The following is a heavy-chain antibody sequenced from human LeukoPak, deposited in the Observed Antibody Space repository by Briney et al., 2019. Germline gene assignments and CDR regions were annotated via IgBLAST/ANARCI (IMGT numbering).Heavy chain of an antibody. CDR1: GGSISSGSYY. CDR2: IYTSGST. D-gene: IGHD6-13*01. J-gene: IGHJ4*02. V-gene: IGHV4-61*02. Sequence: SQTLSLTCTVSGGSISSGSYYWSWIRQPAGKGLEWIGRIYTSGSTNYNPSLKSRVTISVDTSKNQFSLKLSSVTAADTAVYYCATKSSSWYYFDYWGQGTLVTVSS. CDR3: ATKSSSWYYFDY.